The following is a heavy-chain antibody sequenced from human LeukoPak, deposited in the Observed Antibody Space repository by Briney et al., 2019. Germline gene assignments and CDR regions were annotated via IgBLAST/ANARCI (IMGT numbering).Heavy chain of an antibody. J-gene: IGHJ4*02. CDR2: ISAYNGNT. D-gene: IGHD6-13*01. Sequence: RGSLKLSCTTSGFTYTSCVMSWVRQAPGKGLEWMSCISAYNGNTNYAQKLQGRFTMTTDTSTNTAYMQLRSLRAEDTAVYYCARTSSSWHYYFDYWGQGTLVTVSS. CDR1: GFTYTSCV. V-gene: IGHV1-18*01. CDR3: ARTSSSWHYYFDY.